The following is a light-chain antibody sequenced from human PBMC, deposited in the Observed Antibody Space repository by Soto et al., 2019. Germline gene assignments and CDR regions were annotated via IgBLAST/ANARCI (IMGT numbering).Light chain of an antibody. CDR1: QSVSSN. V-gene: IGKV3-15*01. J-gene: IGKJ1*01. Sequence: EIVLTQSPGTLSLSPGEGATLSCRASQSVSSNLAWYQQKPGQAPRLLIYGASTRATGIPARFSGSGSGTEFTLTISSLQSEDFAVYYCQQYNNWPRTFGQGTKVDIK. CDR2: GAS. CDR3: QQYNNWPRT.